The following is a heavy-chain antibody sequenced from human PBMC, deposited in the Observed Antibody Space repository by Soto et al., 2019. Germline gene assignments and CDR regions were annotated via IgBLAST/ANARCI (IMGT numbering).Heavy chain of an antibody. CDR2: INAGNGNT. Sequence: ASVKFSCKASGYTFTSYAMHWVRQAPGQRLEWMGWINAGNGNTKYSQKFQGRVTITRDASASTAYMELSSLRSEDTAVYYCARDRPHGGSYHWGQGTLVTVSS. CDR1: GYTFTSYA. J-gene: IGHJ4*02. V-gene: IGHV1-3*01. D-gene: IGHD1-26*01. CDR3: ARDRPHGGSYH.